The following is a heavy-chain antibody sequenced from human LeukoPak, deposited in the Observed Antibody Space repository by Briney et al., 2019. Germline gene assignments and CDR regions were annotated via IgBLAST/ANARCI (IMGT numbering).Heavy chain of an antibody. D-gene: IGHD3-16*01. J-gene: IGHJ4*02. Sequence: PGGSLRLSCIASGFTFSTYTMYWVRQAPGKGLEWVSIIGISGGGIHYADSVKGRFTISRDDSKNTLYLQMNSLRVDDTAVYYCAMDPNWGTDYWGQGVLVTVSS. V-gene: IGHV3-23*01. CDR2: IGISGGGI. CDR3: AMDPNWGTDY. CDR1: GFTFSTYT.